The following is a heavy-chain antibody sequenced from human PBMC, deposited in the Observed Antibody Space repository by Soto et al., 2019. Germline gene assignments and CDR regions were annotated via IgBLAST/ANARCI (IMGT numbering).Heavy chain of an antibody. CDR2: IWYDGSNK. CDR3: ARAGSAGLLDY. J-gene: IGHJ4*02. CDR1: GFTFSSYG. Sequence: QVQLVESGGGVVQPGRSLRLSCAASGFTFSSYGMHWVRQAPGKGLEWVAVIWYDGSNKYYADSVKGRFTISRDNSKNTLYLQMNSLRAEDTAVYYCARAGSAGLLDYWGQGTLVTVSS. D-gene: IGHD6-13*01. V-gene: IGHV3-33*01.